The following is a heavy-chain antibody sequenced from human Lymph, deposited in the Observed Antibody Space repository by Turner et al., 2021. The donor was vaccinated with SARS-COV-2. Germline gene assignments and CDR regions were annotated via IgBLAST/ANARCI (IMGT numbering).Heavy chain of an antibody. J-gene: IGHJ6*02. Sequence: QVQLVESVGGVVQPGRSLRLSCAASGFTFSTYAIYWVRQAPGKGLEWVEVISYDGSNKYYADSVKGRFTISRDNSKNTLYLQMNSLRAEDTAVYYCARYASGGYFYYGMDVWGQGTTVTVSS. V-gene: IGHV3-30*04. D-gene: IGHD3-10*01. CDR1: GFTFSTYA. CDR2: ISYDGSNK. CDR3: ARYASGGYFYYGMDV.